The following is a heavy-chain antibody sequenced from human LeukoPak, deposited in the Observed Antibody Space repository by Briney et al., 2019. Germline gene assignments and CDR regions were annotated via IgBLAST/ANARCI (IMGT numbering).Heavy chain of an antibody. J-gene: IGHJ4*02. CDR1: GGTFSSYA. V-gene: IGHV1-69*13. Sequence: SVKVSCKASGGTFSSYAISWVRQAPGQGLEWMGGIIPIFGTANYAQKFQGRVTITADESTSTAYMELSSLRSEDTALYYCAKDNHYYGSGSLYPWGQGTLVTVSS. D-gene: IGHD3-10*01. CDR2: IIPIFGTA. CDR3: AKDNHYYGSGSLYP.